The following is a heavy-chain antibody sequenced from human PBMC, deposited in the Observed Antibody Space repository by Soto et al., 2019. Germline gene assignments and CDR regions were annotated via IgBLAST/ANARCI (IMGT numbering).Heavy chain of an antibody. CDR3: ARATAAGTIDY. CDR1: GFTFSSYA. D-gene: IGHD6-13*01. J-gene: IGHJ4*02. CDR2: ISYDGSNK. V-gene: IGHV3-30-3*01. Sequence: QVQLVESGGGVVQPGRSLRLSCAASGFTFSSYAMHWVRQAPGKGLEWVAVISYDGSNKYYADSVKGRFTISRDNSKNTLYLQMNSLRAEDTAVYYCARATAAGTIDYWGQGTLVTVSS.